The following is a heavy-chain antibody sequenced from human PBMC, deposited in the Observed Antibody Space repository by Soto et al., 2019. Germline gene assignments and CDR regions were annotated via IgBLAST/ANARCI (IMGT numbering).Heavy chain of an antibody. CDR2: IYYSGST. CDR1: GGSISSYY. D-gene: IGHD4-17*01. J-gene: IGHJ4*02. V-gene: IGHV4-59*01. Sequence: SETLSLTCTVSGGSISSYYWSWIRQPPGKGLEWIGYIYYSGSTNYNPSLKSRVTISVDTSKNQFSLKLSSVTAADTAVYYCAMTRTTVTTYWTFDYWGQGTLVTVSS. CDR3: AMTRTTVTTYWTFDY.